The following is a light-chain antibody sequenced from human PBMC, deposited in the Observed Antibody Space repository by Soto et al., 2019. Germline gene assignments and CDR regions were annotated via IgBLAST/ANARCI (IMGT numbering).Light chain of an antibody. V-gene: IGKV3-11*01. CDR3: QQRSKWPKT. CDR1: QSIGSY. J-gene: IGKJ1*01. Sequence: EIGLTQSPDTLSFSPGERATLSCSASQSIGSYLAWYQQKPGQAPRLLIYDASNRATGIPARFTGSGSGTDFTLTITSLEPEDFAVYYCQQRSKWPKTFGQGTKVDNK. CDR2: DAS.